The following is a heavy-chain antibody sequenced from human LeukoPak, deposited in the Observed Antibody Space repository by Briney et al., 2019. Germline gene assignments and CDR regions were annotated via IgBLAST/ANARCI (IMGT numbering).Heavy chain of an antibody. CDR3: ARNSYSSSWIDDY. J-gene: IGHJ4*02. CDR1: GFTFSSYG. Sequence: GGSLRLSCAASGFTFSSYGMHWVRAAPGSGLEWVALIWYDGSNKYYADSVKGRYTISRDNSKNTLYLQMNSLRAEDTAVYYCARNSYSSSWIDDYWGQGTLVTVSS. CDR2: IWYDGSNK. V-gene: IGHV3-33*01. D-gene: IGHD6-13*01.